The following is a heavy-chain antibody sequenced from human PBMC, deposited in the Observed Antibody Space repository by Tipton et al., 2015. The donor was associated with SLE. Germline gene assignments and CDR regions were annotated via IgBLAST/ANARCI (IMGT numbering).Heavy chain of an antibody. V-gene: IGHV1-46*01. Sequence: QLVQSGAEVKKPGASVKVSCRASGYIFTSYGISWVRQAPGQGLEWMGIINPRGGNTRYAQKFQGRLTMTRDTSTSTVYMELRSLRSEDTAVYYCARAGRAYCSSTTCYGDFWGQGTLVTVSS. CDR2: INPRGGNT. CDR1: GYIFTSYG. J-gene: IGHJ4*02. CDR3: ARAGRAYCSSTTCYGDF. D-gene: IGHD2-2*01.